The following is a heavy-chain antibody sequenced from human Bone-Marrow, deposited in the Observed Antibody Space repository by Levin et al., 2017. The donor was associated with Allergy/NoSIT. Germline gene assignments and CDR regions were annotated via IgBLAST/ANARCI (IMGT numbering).Heavy chain of an antibody. J-gene: IGHJ2*01. V-gene: IGHV3-30*18. D-gene: IGHD1/OR15-1a*01. CDR2: IGYDGRAQ. CDR3: AKENKIGNWFFDL. Sequence: GGSLRLSCAASGFTFSSDGMQWVRQAPGKGLEWVAVIGYDGRAQFYSDSVKGRFTASRDNSKKTVYLEMNSLRPEDTAVYYCAKENKIGNWFFDLWGRGTLVTVSS. CDR1: GFTFSSDG.